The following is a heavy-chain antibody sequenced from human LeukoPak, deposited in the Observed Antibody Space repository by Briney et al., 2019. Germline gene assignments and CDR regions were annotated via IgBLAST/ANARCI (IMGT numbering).Heavy chain of an antibody. D-gene: IGHD1-7*01. CDR1: GGAITNYY. J-gene: IGHJ4*02. CDR3: ARLRLETGPNMGGTT. CDR2: IYYTGST. V-gene: IGHV4-59*01. Sequence: SETLSLTCGVSGGAITNYYWNWIRQAPGKGLEWLGYIYYTGSTTYNPSVKSRITISLDTSKKQISLKLRSVTAADTAVYYCARLRLETGPNMGGTTWGQGTLVTVSS.